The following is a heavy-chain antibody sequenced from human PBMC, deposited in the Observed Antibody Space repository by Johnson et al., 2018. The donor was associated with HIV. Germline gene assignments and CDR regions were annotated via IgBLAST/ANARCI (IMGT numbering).Heavy chain of an antibody. J-gene: IGHJ3*02. V-gene: IGHV3-20*04. CDR2: INWNGGST. D-gene: IGHD3-10*01. Sequence: VQLVESGGGLVKPGGSLRLSCAASGFFFDDYGMTWVRQPPGRGLEWVSGINWNGGSTGYTDSVKGRFSISRDNAKNSLDLQMNSLRAEDTAVYYCARDTSGEGRAFDIWGQGTMVTVSS. CDR1: GFFFDDYG. CDR3: ARDTSGEGRAFDI.